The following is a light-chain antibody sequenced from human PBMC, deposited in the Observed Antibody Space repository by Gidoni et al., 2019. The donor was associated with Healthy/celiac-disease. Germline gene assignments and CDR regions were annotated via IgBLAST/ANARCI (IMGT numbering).Light chain of an antibody. Sequence: QSVLTQPPSASGPTGPGVTISISVSSSTNGINYVYWYQQLPETAPKLLIYRNNQRPSGVPDRFSGSKFGTSASLAISGLRSEDEADYYCAAWDDSLSGFVVVGGGTKLTVL. V-gene: IGLV1-47*01. CDR2: RNN. J-gene: IGLJ2*01. CDR3: AAWDDSLSGFVV. CDR1: SSTNGINY.